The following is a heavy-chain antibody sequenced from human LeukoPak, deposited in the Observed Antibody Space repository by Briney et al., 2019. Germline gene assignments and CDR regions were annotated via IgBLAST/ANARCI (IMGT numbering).Heavy chain of an antibody. Sequence: GGSLRLSCAASGFTFSSFAMSWVRQAPGKGLEWVSAISGSGGNTYYADSVKGRFTISRDNSKNTLYLQMNSLRAEDTALYYCAKAGTSGHFDYWGQGTLDTVSS. CDR3: AKAGTSGHFDY. J-gene: IGHJ4*02. CDR2: ISGSGGNT. D-gene: IGHD7-27*01. V-gene: IGHV3-23*01. CDR1: GFTFSSFA.